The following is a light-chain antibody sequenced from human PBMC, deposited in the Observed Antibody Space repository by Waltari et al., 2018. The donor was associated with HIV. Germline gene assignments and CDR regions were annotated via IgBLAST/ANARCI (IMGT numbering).Light chain of an antibody. J-gene: IGLJ1*01. CDR3: QSYDSSLNAYV. Sequence: QSVLTQPPSVSGAPGQRVTISCTGSSSTLGANDDVHWYRQLPGTAPTLLIYRNNNRPSGVPVRFSGSKSGTSASLAISGLQAEDEADYYCQSYDSSLNAYVFGSGTKVTVL. V-gene: IGLV1-40*01. CDR2: RNN. CDR1: SSTLGANDD.